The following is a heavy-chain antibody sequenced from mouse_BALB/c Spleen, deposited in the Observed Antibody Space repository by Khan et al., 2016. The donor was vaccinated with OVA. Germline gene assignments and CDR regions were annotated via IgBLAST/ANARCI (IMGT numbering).Heavy chain of an antibody. J-gene: IGHJ2*01. Sequence: EVELVESGGGLVQPGGSLKLSCAASGFTFSSYGMSWVRQTPDKRLELVATINSNGGSTYYPDSVKGRFTISRDNVKNTLYLQMSSLKSEDTAMYYCARMARTIYWGQGTTLTVSS. CDR1: GFTFSSYG. CDR3: ARMARTIY. CDR2: INSNGGST. V-gene: IGHV5-6-3*01.